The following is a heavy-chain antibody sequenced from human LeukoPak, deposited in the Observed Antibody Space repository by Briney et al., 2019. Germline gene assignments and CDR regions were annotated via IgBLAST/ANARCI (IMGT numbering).Heavy chain of an antibody. CDR1: GFTFSSYW. CDR2: INSDGSST. D-gene: IGHD3-10*01. J-gene: IGHJ4*02. Sequence: GGSLRLSCAASGFTFSSYWMHWVRQAPGKGLVWVSRINSDGSSTSYADSVKGRFTISRDNAKNALYLQMNSLRAEDTAVYYCARGGLGGSGSYRYWGQGTLVTVSS. V-gene: IGHV3-74*01. CDR3: ARGGLGGSGSYRY.